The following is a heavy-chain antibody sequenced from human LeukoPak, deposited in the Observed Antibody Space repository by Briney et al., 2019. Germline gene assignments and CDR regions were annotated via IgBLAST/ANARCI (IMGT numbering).Heavy chain of an antibody. Sequence: GASVKVSCKASGCTFTGYYMHWVRQAPGQGLEWMGWINPNSGGTNYAQKFQGRVTMTRDTSISTAYMELSSLRSEDTAVYYCARGAYRSDYGDHVSAYWGQGTLVTVSS. J-gene: IGHJ4*02. CDR3: ARGAYRSDYGDHVSAY. D-gene: IGHD4-17*01. V-gene: IGHV1-2*02. CDR2: INPNSGGT. CDR1: GCTFTGYY.